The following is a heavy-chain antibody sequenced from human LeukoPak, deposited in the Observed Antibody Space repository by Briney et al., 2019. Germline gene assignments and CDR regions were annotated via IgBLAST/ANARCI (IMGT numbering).Heavy chain of an antibody. V-gene: IGHV1-8*02. J-gene: IGHJ5*02. CDR2: MNPNSGNT. D-gene: IGHD2-15*01. Sequence: ASVKVSCKASGYTFSSYGINWVRQATGQGLEWMGWMNPNSGNTGYAQKFQGRVTMTRNTSISTAYMELSSLRSEDTAVYYCVRRGYLNWFDPWGQGTLVTVSS. CDR1: GYTFSSYG. CDR3: VRRGYLNWFDP.